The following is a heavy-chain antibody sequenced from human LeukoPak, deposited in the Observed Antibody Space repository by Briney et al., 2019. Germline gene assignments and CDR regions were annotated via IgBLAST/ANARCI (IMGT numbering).Heavy chain of an antibody. D-gene: IGHD4-17*01. CDR2: ISGSGGST. Sequence: QTGGSLRLSCAVSGFTFSSDAMSWVRQAPGKGLEWVSSISGSGGSTYYADSVKGRFTISRDTSKNILNLQMNSLRAEDTATYYCAKGDGDFPLDHWGQGTLVTVSS. CDR3: AKGDGDFPLDH. CDR1: GFTFSSDA. V-gene: IGHV3-23*01. J-gene: IGHJ4*02.